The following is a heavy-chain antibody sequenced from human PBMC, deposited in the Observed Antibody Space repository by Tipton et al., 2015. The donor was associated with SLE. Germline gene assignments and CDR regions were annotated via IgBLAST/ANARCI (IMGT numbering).Heavy chain of an antibody. CDR2: IYTTGTT. Sequence: TLSLTCTVSGASMNSGSYYWSWIRQPAGKALEWIGHIYTTGTTKYNPSLRSRVTISLDTSKSQFFLNLNSVTAADTAVYYCGEGLNWFDPWGQGTLVTVSS. V-gene: IGHV4-61*09. J-gene: IGHJ5*02. CDR1: GASMNSGSYY. CDR3: GEGLNWFDP.